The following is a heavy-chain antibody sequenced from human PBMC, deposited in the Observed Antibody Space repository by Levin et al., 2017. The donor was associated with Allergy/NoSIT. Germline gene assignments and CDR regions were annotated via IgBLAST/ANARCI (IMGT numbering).Heavy chain of an antibody. Sequence: SQTLSLPCTVSGGSISSSYWSWIRQPAGKGLEWIGRIYTIGSTNKNPSLKSRVTMSVDTSKNQFSLKLSSVTAADTAVYYCARDSDGSGSYHYNFDYWGQGTLVTVSS. V-gene: IGHV4-4*07. D-gene: IGHD3-10*01. CDR2: IYTIGST. J-gene: IGHJ4*02. CDR1: GGSISSSY. CDR3: ARDSDGSGSYHYNFDY.